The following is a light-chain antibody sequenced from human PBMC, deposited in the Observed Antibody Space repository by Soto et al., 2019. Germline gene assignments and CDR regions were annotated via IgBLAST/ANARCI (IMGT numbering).Light chain of an antibody. Sequence: VITQSPAFVCASLGERVTLSCRASRSIDTYLAWYQQQPGQAPRLLIYDESTRATGIPARISGSGSGTEFTLTISRLQYEEFAVYYCQQYNNWRTFGQGTKVDIK. J-gene: IGKJ1*01. CDR1: RSIDTY. V-gene: IGKV3-15*01. CDR2: DES. CDR3: QQYNNWRT.